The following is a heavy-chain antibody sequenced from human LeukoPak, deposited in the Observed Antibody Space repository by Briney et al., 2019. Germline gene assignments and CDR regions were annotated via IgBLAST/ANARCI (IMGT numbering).Heavy chain of an antibody. D-gene: IGHD1-26*01. CDR1: GGSISSYY. CDR2: IYYSGST. CDR3: AREEALGSGSFDY. Sequence: SETLSLTCTVSGGSISSYYWSWIRQPPGKGLEWIGYIYYSGSTNYNPSLKSRVTISVDTSKNQSSLKLSSVTAADTAVYYCAREEALGSGSFDYWGQGTLVTVSS. V-gene: IGHV4-59*01. J-gene: IGHJ4*02.